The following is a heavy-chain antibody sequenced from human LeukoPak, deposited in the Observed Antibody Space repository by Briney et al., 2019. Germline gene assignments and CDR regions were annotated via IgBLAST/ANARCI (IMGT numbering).Heavy chain of an antibody. D-gene: IGHD3-3*01. CDR3: AKEGYDFWSGEEDAFDI. CDR2: ISGSGGST. J-gene: IGHJ3*02. Sequence: PGGSLRLSCAASGFTFSSYAMSWVRQAPGKGLEWVSAISGSGGSTYYADSVKGRFTISRDNSKNTLYLQMNSLRAEDTAVYYCAKEGYDFWSGEEDAFDIWGQGTMVTVSS. CDR1: GFTFSSYA. V-gene: IGHV3-23*01.